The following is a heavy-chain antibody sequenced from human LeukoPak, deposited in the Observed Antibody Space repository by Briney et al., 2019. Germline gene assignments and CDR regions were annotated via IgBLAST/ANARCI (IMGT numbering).Heavy chain of an antibody. V-gene: IGHV3-9*03. J-gene: IGHJ3*02. CDR2: ISWNSGSI. D-gene: IGHD6-19*01. CDR1: GFTFDDYA. CDR3: AKSAGSVAGPHDAFDI. Sequence: SGGSLRLSCAASGFTFDDYAMQWVRQAPGKGLESVSGISWNSGSIGYADSVKGRFTISRDNAKNSLYLQMNSLRAEDMALYYCAKSAGSVAGPHDAFDIWGQGTMVTVSS.